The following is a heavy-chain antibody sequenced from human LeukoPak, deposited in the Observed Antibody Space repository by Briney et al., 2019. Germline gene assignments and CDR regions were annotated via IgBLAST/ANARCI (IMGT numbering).Heavy chain of an antibody. Sequence: VASVKVSCKASGYTFSSYGIAWVRQAPGQGLEWMGWISGYNGNTNYAQKLQGRVPMTTDTSTTTAYMELRSLTSDDTALYYCARSSLGTITAGPFDYWGQGTLVTVSS. CDR1: GYTFSSYG. CDR2: ISGYNGNT. D-gene: IGHD5-12*01. CDR3: ARSSLGTITAGPFDY. V-gene: IGHV1-18*01. J-gene: IGHJ4*02.